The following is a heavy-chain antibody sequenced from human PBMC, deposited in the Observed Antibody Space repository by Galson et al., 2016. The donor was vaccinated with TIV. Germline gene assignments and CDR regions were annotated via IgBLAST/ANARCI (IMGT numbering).Heavy chain of an antibody. CDR1: GFTFGPFK. D-gene: IGHD6-13*01. J-gene: IGHJ4*02. V-gene: IGHV3-21*01. CDR3: ARVMYGSGWCYFDS. Sequence: SLRLSCAASGFTFGPFKMGWVRQVPGKGLVWVSSIGSRSSDKFYGDSVKGRFTISRDNTTKSLFLQMNSLRVDDTAVYYCARVMYGSGWCYFDSWGQGTPVTVSS. CDR2: IGSRSSDK.